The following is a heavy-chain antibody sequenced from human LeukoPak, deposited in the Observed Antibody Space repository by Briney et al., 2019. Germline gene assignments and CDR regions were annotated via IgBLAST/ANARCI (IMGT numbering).Heavy chain of an antibody. J-gene: IGHJ6*02. CDR1: GYTFTNYD. Sequence: GASVKVSCKASGYTFTNYDVNWVRQATGQGLEWMGWMNPNSGNTGYAQKFQGRVTMTRNTSISTAYMELSSLRSEDTAVYYCARPPSIGGSYYYYGMDVWGQGTTVTASS. V-gene: IGHV1-8*01. CDR2: MNPNSGNT. CDR3: ARPPSIGGSYYYYGMDV. D-gene: IGHD3-10*01.